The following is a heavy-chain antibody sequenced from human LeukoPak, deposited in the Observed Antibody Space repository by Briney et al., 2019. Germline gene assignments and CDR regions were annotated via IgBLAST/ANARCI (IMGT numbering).Heavy chain of an antibody. Sequence: SETLSLTCTVSGDSINNYYWSWIRQTPEKGLEWIGYIYHSGSINYNPSLKSRVTISLDTSKNQFSLKLTSVTAADTAVYYCARGYSSSWYFNWFDPWGQGTLVTVSS. J-gene: IGHJ5*02. V-gene: IGHV4-59*08. CDR3: ARGYSSSWYFNWFDP. D-gene: IGHD6-13*01. CDR1: GDSINNYY. CDR2: IYHSGSI.